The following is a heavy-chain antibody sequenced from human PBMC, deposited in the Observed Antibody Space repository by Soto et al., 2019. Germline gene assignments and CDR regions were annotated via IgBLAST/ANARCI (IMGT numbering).Heavy chain of an antibody. Sequence: QVQLVESGGGVVQPGRSLRLSCTASGFTFSTYAMQWVRQAPGKGLEWVAVVSSEGGIQFYADSVKGRFTISRDNSKNSLYLQMSSLTAEDAAIHYCARENYYGGYVIGSIDLWGRGTLVSVSS. CDR1: GFTFSTYA. CDR2: VSSEGGIQ. D-gene: IGHD4-17*01. V-gene: IGHV3-30-3*01. J-gene: IGHJ2*01. CDR3: ARENYYGGYVIGSIDL.